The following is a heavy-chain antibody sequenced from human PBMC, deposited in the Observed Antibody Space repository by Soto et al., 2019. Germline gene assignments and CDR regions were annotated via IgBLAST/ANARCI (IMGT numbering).Heavy chain of an antibody. V-gene: IGHV4-61*10. CDR1: GDSVSSATYY. J-gene: IGHJ5*02. CDR3: VRDVVFASGHSNWFDP. CDR2: INNSGRT. D-gene: IGHD3-10*01. Sequence: SETLSLTCTVSGDSVSSATYYWSWIRQPAGKGLEWIGRINNSGRTNYNPSLRSRVTMSVDTSKNQFSLKLTSVTAADTAMYYCVRDVVFASGHSNWFDPWGQGTLVTVSS.